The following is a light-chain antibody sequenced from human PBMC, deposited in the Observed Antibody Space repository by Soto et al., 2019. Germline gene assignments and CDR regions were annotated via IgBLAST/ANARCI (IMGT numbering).Light chain of an antibody. V-gene: IGKV3-15*01. CDR2: GAS. CDR1: QSLGSD. J-gene: IGKJ4*01. CDR3: QQRCDSTLT. Sequence: EIVMTQSPATLSVSPGERATLSCRASQSLGSDLAWYQQKPGQAPRLLIFGASARPTGILARISGSGSGTEFTLTISSLRSEDFAVYYCQQRCDSTLTFGGGTKVDIK.